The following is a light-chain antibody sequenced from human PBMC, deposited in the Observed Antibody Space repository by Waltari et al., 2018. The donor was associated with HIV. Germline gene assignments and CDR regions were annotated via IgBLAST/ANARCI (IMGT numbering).Light chain of an antibody. CDR1: LTIVNY. CDR2: DAS. V-gene: IGKV3-11*01. J-gene: IGKJ4*01. CDR3: QQRHSWPLS. Sequence: EIALTQSPVDLSLSPGDRATLSCRANLTIVNYLGWYQQKPGQGPSLLIYDASKRVTGCPVRFSGSGSGTDFSLIINNIQPEDSAVYYCQQRHSWPLSFGGGTKVEI.